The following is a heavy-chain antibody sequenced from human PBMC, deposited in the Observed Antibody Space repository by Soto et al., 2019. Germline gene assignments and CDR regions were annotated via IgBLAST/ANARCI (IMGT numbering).Heavy chain of an antibody. CDR1: GDSFTSYW. D-gene: IGHD1-26*01. J-gene: IGHJ6*02. CDR2: IEPSDSYT. Sequence: GGSLKISCKGSGDSFTSYWISWVRQMPGEGGEWMGRIEPSDSYTNYSPSFQGHVTISADKSISTAYLQWSSLKASDTAMYYCARLRISSWSYPPANYYGMDVWGQGTTVTVSS. CDR3: ARLRISSWSYPPANYYGMDV. V-gene: IGHV5-10-1*01.